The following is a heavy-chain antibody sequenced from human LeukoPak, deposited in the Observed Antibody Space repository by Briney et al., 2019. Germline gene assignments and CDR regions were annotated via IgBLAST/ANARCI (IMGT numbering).Heavy chain of an antibody. CDR1: GGAFSGYS. CDR3: AGGTYYHDSSGYYQYYFDY. V-gene: IGHV4-34*01. J-gene: IGHJ4*02. Sequence: PSETLSLTCAVYGGAFSGYSWSWIRQPPGKGLEWIGEINDSGSTKYNPSLKSRVTISVDTSKNQFSLKLTSLTAADTAVYYCAGGTYYHDSSGYYQYYFDYWGQGTLVTVSS. D-gene: IGHD3-22*01. CDR2: INDSGST.